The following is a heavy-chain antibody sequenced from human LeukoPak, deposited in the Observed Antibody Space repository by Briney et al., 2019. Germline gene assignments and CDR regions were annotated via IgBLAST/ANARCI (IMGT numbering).Heavy chain of an antibody. CDR1: GFTFSSYG. CDR3: ANALWFGECLGY. D-gene: IGHD3-10*01. J-gene: IGHJ4*02. Sequence: GSLRLSCAASGFTFSSYGMHWVRQAPGKGLEWVAVISYDGSNKYYADSVKGRFTISRDNSKNTLYLQMNSLRAEDTAVYYCANALWFGECLGYWGQGTLVTVSS. V-gene: IGHV3-30*18. CDR2: ISYDGSNK.